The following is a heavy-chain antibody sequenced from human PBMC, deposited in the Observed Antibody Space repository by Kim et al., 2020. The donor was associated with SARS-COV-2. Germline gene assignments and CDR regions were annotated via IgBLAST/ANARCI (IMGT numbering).Heavy chain of an antibody. V-gene: IGHV1-46*01. CDR2: INPSGGST. Sequence: ASVKVSCKASGYTFTSYYMHWVRQAPGQGLEWMGIINPSGGSTSYAQKFQGRVTMTRDTSTSTVYMELSSLRSEDTAVYYCARDSGSIMITFGGVIVTPGPFDYWGQGTLVTVSS. CDR1: GYTFTSYY. CDR3: ARDSGSIMITFGGVIVTPGPFDY. D-gene: IGHD3-16*02. J-gene: IGHJ4*02.